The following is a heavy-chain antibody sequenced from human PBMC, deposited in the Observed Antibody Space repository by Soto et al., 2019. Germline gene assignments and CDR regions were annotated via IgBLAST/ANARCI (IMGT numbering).Heavy chain of an antibody. CDR2: INPSGGST. Sequence: ASVKVSCKASGYTFTSYYMHWVRQAPGQGLEWMGIINPSGGSTSYAQKFQGRVTMTRDTSTSTVYMELSSLRSEDTAVYYCARDHHSSGGSCYLGPAFDIWGQGTMVTGSS. CDR3: ARDHHSSGGSCYLGPAFDI. V-gene: IGHV1-46*01. J-gene: IGHJ3*02. D-gene: IGHD2-15*01. CDR1: GYTFTSYY.